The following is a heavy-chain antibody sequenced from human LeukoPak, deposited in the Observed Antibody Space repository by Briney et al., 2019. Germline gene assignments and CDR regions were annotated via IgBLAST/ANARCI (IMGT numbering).Heavy chain of an antibody. V-gene: IGHV3-30*02. CDR1: GFTFSSYG. D-gene: IGHD3-22*01. CDR2: IRYDGSNK. Sequence: PGGSLRLSCAASGFTFSSYGMHWVRQAPAKGLECVAFIRYDGSNKYYADSVKGRFTISRDNSKNTLYLQMNSLRAQYTAVYYCAKDLAVFASYYDSSGYDYWGQGTLVTVSS. CDR3: AKDLAVFASYYDSSGYDY. J-gene: IGHJ4*02.